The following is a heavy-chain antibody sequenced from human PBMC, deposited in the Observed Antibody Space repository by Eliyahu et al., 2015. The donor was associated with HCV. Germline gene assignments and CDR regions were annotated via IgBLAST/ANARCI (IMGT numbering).Heavy chain of an antibody. CDR3: ATRGYSSSWYISDYYYGMDV. D-gene: IGHD6-13*01. CDR1: GGSISSYY. J-gene: IGHJ6*02. V-gene: IGHV4-4*07. CDR2: IYTSGST. Sequence: QVQLQESGPGLVKPSETLSLTCTVSGGSISSYYWSWIRQPAGKGLEWIGRIYTSGSTNYNPSLKSRVTMSVDTSKNQFSLKLSSVTAADTAVYYCATRGYSSSWYISDYYYGMDVWGQGTTVTVSS.